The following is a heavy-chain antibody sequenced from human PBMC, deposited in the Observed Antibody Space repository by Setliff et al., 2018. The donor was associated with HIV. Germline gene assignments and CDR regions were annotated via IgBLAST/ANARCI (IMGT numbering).Heavy chain of an antibody. J-gene: IGHJ6*03. CDR3: ARGGQYSGSYLPRDYYMDV. V-gene: IGHV1-69*10. CDR1: GGTFSSYA. D-gene: IGHD1-26*01. Sequence: ASVKVSCKASGGTFSSYAVSWVRQAPGQGLEWMGGIIPILGVAHHAQKFQGRVTITVDKSTSTAYMELSRLKSADTAVYYCARGGQYSGSYLPRDYYMDVWGKGTTVTVS. CDR2: IIPILGVA.